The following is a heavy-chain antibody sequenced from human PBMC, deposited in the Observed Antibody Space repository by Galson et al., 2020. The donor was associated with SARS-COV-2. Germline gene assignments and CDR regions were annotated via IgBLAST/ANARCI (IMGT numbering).Heavy chain of an antibody. Sequence: SQTLSLTCTVSGGSISSSSYYWGWIRQPPGKGLEWIGSIYYSGNTYYNPSLKSRVTMSVDTSKNQFSVKLSSVTAAGTAVYYCARQQDGYGDYDILAYWGQGALVTVSS. J-gene: IGHJ4*02. V-gene: IGHV4-39*01. D-gene: IGHD5-12*01. CDR2: IYYSGNT. CDR1: GGSISSSSYY. CDR3: ARQQDGYGDYDILAY.